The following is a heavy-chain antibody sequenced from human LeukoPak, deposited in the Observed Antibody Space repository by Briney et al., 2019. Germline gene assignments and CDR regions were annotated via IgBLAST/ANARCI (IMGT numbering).Heavy chain of an antibody. CDR1: GYTFTSYY. D-gene: IGHD3-22*01. Sequence: ASVKVSCKASGYTFTSYYMHWVRQAPGQGLEWMGIINPSGGSTSYAQKFQGRVTMTRDMSTSTVYMELSSLRSEDTAVYYCARDLYDSSGYYMALGAFDIWGQGTMVTVSS. CDR3: ARDLYDSSGYYMALGAFDI. J-gene: IGHJ3*02. V-gene: IGHV1-46*01. CDR2: INPSGGST.